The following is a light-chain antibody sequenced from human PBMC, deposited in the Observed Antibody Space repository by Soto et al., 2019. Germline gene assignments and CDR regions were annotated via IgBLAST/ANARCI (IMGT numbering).Light chain of an antibody. CDR2: DAS. Sequence: DIQMTQSPSSLSASVGDRVTITCQASQNINNYLNWYQQKPGRAPKLLIYDASNLEAGVPSRFRGSGSGTDFTFTISSLQPEDFATYYCQQSYSTPQTFGQGTKVDIK. V-gene: IGKV1-33*01. CDR1: QNINNY. J-gene: IGKJ1*01. CDR3: QQSYSTPQT.